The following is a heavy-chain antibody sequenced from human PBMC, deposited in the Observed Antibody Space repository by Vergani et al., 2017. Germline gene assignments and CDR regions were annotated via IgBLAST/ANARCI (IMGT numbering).Heavy chain of an antibody. Sequence: QVQLVQSGAEVKKPGASVKVSCKASGYTFTSYDINWVRQATGQGLEWMGWMNPNSGNTNYAQKLQGRVTMTTDTSTSTAYMELRSLRSDDTAVYYCARWGLSYYDFCSGYSIYGMDVWGQGTTVTVSS. D-gene: IGHD3-3*01. J-gene: IGHJ6*02. CDR2: MNPNSGNT. CDR1: GYTFTSYD. CDR3: ARWGLSYYDFCSGYSIYGMDV. V-gene: IGHV1-8*01.